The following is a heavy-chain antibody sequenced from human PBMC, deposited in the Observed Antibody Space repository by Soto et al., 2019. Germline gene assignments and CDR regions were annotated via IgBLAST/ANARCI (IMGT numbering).Heavy chain of an antibody. D-gene: IGHD4-4*01. CDR3: ARGSNYVSYYYYAMDV. J-gene: IGHJ6*02. Sequence: SVKVSCKASGGTFSSYAISWVRQAPGQGLEWMGGIIPIFGTANYAQKFQGRVTITADESTSTAYMELSSLRSEDTAVYYCARGSNYVSYYYYAMDVWGQGTTGTVSS. V-gene: IGHV1-69*13. CDR1: GGTFSSYA. CDR2: IIPIFGTA.